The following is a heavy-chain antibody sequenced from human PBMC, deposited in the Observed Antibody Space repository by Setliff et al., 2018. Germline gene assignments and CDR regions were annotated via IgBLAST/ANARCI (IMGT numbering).Heavy chain of an antibody. D-gene: IGHD3-10*01. CDR1: GGSINSGGFY. J-gene: IGHJ4*02. CDR2: FYSSGAT. Sequence: SETLSLTCTVSGGSINSGGFYWSWLRQPAGKRLEWIGHFYSSGATDYNLSLKSRVTISLDTSKNQFSLKLTSVTAADTAVYFCARESATLGEFPLYYFDYWSQGIPVTVSS. V-gene: IGHV4-61*09. CDR3: ARESATLGEFPLYYFDY.